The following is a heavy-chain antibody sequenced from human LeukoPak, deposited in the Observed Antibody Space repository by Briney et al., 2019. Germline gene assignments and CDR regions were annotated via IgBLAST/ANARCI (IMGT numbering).Heavy chain of an antibody. CDR2: INTNTGNP. CDR1: GYIFDIYA. Sequence: AASVKVSCKASGYIFDIYAMIWVRQAPGQGLELMGWINTNTGNPTYAQGFTGRFVFSLDTSVSTAYLQISSLKAEDTAVYYCARDYTVTLETTTYFQHWGQGTLVTVSS. V-gene: IGHV7-4-1*02. CDR3: ARDYTVTLETTTYFQH. J-gene: IGHJ1*01. D-gene: IGHD1-26*01.